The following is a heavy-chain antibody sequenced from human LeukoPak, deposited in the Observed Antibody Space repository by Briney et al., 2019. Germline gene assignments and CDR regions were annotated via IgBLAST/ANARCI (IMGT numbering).Heavy chain of an antibody. J-gene: IGHJ4*02. D-gene: IGHD3-16*02. Sequence: SETLSLTCTVAGDSISSGDYYWIWIRQNPGKGLEWIGYISSSGTTYYNPSLKSRVTVSVDTSKKQFSLKLSSVTAADTAVYYCAREGRTRSTFGGIIVQPFDYWGQGSLVTVSS. CDR3: AREGRTRSTFGGIIVQPFDY. CDR2: ISSSGTT. V-gene: IGHV4-31*03. CDR1: GDSISSGDYY.